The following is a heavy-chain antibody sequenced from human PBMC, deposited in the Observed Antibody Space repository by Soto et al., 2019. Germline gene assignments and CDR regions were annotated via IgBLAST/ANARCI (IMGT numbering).Heavy chain of an antibody. D-gene: IGHD2-2*01. CDR3: ARRGIVVVPAAHRNNYYYYGMDV. Sequence: GGSLRLSCAASGFTFSSYAMHWVRQAPGKGLEWVAVISYDGSNKYYADSVKGRFTISRDNSKNTLYLQMNSLRAEDTAVYYCARRGIVVVPAAHRNNYYYYGMDVWGHGTTVTVSS. CDR2: ISYDGSNK. J-gene: IGHJ6*01. V-gene: IGHV3-30-3*01. CDR1: GFTFSSYA.